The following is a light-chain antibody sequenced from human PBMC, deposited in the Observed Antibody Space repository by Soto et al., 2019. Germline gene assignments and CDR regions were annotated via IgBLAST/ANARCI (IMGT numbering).Light chain of an antibody. CDR3: SSYTVTSVTLYV. V-gene: IGLV2-14*01. CDR2: EVS. Sequence: QSALTQPASVSGSPGQSITISCTGTSSDIGSHNYVSWYQQHPGKAPKVMIYEVSNRPSGVSNRFSGSKSGNTASLTISGLQAEDEADYYCSSYTVTSVTLYVFGTGTKV. CDR1: SSDIGSHNY. J-gene: IGLJ1*01.